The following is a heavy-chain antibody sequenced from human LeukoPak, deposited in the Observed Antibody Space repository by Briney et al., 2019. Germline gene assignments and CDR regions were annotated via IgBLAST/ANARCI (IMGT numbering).Heavy chain of an antibody. CDR1: GGTFSNYS. Sequence: SVKVSCKASGGTFSNYSINWVRQAPGQGLEWMGGIIPIFGTVNYAQKFQGRVTITADESTSTAYMELSSLRSEATAVYYCARGRVSSSTWYSTYYYYFYMDVWGKGTTVTVSS. CDR2: IIPIFGTV. CDR3: ARGRVSSSTWYSTYYYYFYMDV. D-gene: IGHD1-1*01. J-gene: IGHJ6*03. V-gene: IGHV1-69*13.